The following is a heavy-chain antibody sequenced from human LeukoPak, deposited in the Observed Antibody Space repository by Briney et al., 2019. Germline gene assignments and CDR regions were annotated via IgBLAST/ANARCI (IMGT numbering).Heavy chain of an antibody. D-gene: IGHD3-22*01. Sequence: GASVKVSCKTSGGTFNNSAISWVRQAPGQGLEWLGGIMPLFGTAGYAQKFQGRVTITKDESTRTVYLELTSLTSDDTAVYYCARGHYYDSSGYPFWGQGTMVTVSS. J-gene: IGHJ3*01. V-gene: IGHV1-69*05. CDR3: ARGHYYDSSGYPF. CDR1: GGTFNNSA. CDR2: IMPLFGTA.